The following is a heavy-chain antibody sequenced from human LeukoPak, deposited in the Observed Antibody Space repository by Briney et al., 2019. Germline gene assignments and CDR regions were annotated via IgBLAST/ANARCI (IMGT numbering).Heavy chain of an antibody. CDR2: TSSSDSGK. J-gene: IGHJ4*02. D-gene: IGHD2-15*01. CDR3: AGLGYCSGGSCSDY. Sequence: GGSLRLSCVVSGFTLSSYAMSWVRQAPGKGLEWVAATSSSDSGKYHADSVKGRFTISRDNSKNTLYLQMNSLRAEDTAVYYCAGLGYCSGGSCSDYGGQGTLVTVSS. CDR1: GFTLSSYA. V-gene: IGHV3-23*01.